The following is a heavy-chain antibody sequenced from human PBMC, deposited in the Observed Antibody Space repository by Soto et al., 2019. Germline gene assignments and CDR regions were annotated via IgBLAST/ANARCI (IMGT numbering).Heavy chain of an antibody. V-gene: IGHV3-9*01. CDR3: AKGRGTYSLLSHYGMDV. D-gene: IGHD1-26*01. CDR2: ISWNSGSI. J-gene: IGHJ6*02. Sequence: EVQLVESGGGLVQPGRSLRLSCTASGFSFDDFAMHWVRQVPGKGLEWVSGISWNSGSIVYADSVKGRFTISRDNAKNSLFVQMNSLRGEDTALYHCAKGRGTYSLLSHYGMDVWGQGTAVTVSS. CDR1: GFSFDDFA.